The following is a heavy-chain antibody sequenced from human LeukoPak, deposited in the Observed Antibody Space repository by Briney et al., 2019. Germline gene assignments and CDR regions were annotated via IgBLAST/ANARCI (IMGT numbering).Heavy chain of an antibody. D-gene: IGHD2-2*03. Sequence: GGSLRLSCAASGFTVSSNYMSWVRQAPGKGLEWVSAISGSGGSTYYADSVKGRFTISRDNSKNTLYLQMNSLRAEDTAVYYCAKDGSGGGPFYAFDIWGQGTMVTVSS. V-gene: IGHV3-23*01. CDR3: AKDGSGGGPFYAFDI. J-gene: IGHJ3*02. CDR2: ISGSGGST. CDR1: GFTVSSNY.